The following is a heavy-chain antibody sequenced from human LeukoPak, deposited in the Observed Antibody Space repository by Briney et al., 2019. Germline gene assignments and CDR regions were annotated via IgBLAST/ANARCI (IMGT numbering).Heavy chain of an antibody. V-gene: IGHV3-30*04. Sequence: GGSLLLSGAASGFTFSSYAMHGGRQAPGKGLEWVAVISYDGSNKYYADSVKGRFTISRDNSKNTLYLQMNSLRAEDTAVYYCARVYYYGSGTPTEGYYYYGMDVWGKGTTVTVSS. CDR3: ARVYYYGSGTPTEGYYYYGMDV. CDR1: GFTFSSYA. D-gene: IGHD3-10*01. CDR2: ISYDGSNK. J-gene: IGHJ6*04.